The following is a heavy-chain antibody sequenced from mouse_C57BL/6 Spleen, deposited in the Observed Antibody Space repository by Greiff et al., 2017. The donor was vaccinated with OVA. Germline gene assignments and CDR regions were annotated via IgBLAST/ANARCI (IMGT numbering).Heavy chain of an antibody. CDR2: ISSGGSYT. J-gene: IGHJ2*01. D-gene: IGHD1-1*01. Sequence: EVKLQESGGDLVKPGGSLKLSCAASGFTFSSYGMSWVRQTPDKRLEWVATISSGGSYTYYPDSVKGRFTISRDNAKNTLYLQMSSLKSEDTVMYYCARHYYGSSYGLDYFDYWGQGITLTVSS. CDR1: GFTFSSYG. V-gene: IGHV5-6*01. CDR3: ARHYYGSSYGLDYFDY.